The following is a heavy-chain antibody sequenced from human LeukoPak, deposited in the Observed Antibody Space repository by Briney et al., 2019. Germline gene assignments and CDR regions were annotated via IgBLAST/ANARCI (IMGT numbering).Heavy chain of an antibody. D-gene: IGHD4-11*01. CDR3: ARDYGNYVYYCDY. CDR2: ISSGSRYI. Sequence: PGGSLRLSCAASGFTFNTYSMNWVRQAPGKGREWVSSISSGSRYIYYADSVKGRFTISRDNAKNSLYLQMNSLRAEDTAVYYCARDYGNYVYYCDYWGQGTLVTVSS. V-gene: IGHV3-21*01. J-gene: IGHJ4*02. CDR1: GFTFNTYS.